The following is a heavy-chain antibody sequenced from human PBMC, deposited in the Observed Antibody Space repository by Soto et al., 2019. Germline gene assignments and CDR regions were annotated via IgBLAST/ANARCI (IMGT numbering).Heavy chain of an antibody. V-gene: IGHV4-31*03. Sequence: QVQLLASGPGLVKPSQTLSLTCTVSGGSIRSGGYHWTLIRQHRGKGLEWIGNIYHTGSAYYTPSLKSRVITSVDTSKNQFSLKLSSVTAADTAVYYCARLRVNGGAFDLWGQGTMVTVSS. CDR1: GGSIRSGGYH. CDR2: IYHTGSA. J-gene: IGHJ3*01. CDR3: ARLRVNGGAFDL. D-gene: IGHD2-8*01.